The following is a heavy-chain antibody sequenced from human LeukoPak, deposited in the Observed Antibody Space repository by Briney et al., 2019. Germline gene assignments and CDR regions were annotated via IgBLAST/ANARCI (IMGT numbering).Heavy chain of an antibody. CDR2: IDSGGST. V-gene: IGHV3-53*01. CDR1: GFTVSSNY. J-gene: IGHJ6*03. D-gene: IGHD3-10*01. Sequence: PGGSLRLSCAASGFTVSSNYMSWVRQAPGKGLEWVSVIDSGGSTYYADSVKGRFTISRDNSKNTLNLQMNSLRAEDTAVYYCARVYYGSGSLYYYYYYMDVWGKGTTVTISS. CDR3: ARVYYGSGSLYYYYYYMDV.